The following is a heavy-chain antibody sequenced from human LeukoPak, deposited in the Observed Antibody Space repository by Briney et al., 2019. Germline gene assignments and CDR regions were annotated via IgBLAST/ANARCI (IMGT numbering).Heavy chain of an antibody. CDR2: ISSSGSTI. D-gene: IGHD6-13*01. J-gene: IGHJ5*02. CDR1: GFTFSDYY. CDR3: ARDSGFIAAADIGWFDP. Sequence: GGSLRLSCAASGFTFSDYYMSWIRQAPGKGLEWVSYISSSGSTIYYADSVKGRFTISRDNAKNSLYLQMNSLRAEDTAVYYSARDSGFIAAADIGWFDPWGQGTLVTVSS. V-gene: IGHV3-11*04.